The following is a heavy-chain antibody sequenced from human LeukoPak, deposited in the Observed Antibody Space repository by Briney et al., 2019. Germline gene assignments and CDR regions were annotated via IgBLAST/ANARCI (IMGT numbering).Heavy chain of an antibody. CDR2: MSGSGGSP. CDR3: AKGTEPSDYGAHFDY. CDR1: GFIFSNYG. D-gene: IGHD4-17*01. Sequence: PGGSLRLSCAASGFIFSNYGMSWVRQGPGKGLEWVSGMSGSGGSPYYVDSVKGRFTMSRDNSKNTLYLQMNSLRAEDTAVYYCAKGTEPSDYGAHFDYWGQGTLVTVSS. V-gene: IGHV3-23*01. J-gene: IGHJ4*02.